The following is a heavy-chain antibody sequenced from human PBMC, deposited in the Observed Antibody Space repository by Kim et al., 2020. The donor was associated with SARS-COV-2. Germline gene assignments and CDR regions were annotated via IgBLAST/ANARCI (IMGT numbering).Heavy chain of an antibody. CDR1: GGSISSSSYY. CDR3: ARLVFIYYGIDV. CDR2: IYYSGST. J-gene: IGHJ6*02. V-gene: IGHV4-39*01. D-gene: IGHD2-8*01. Sequence: SETLSLTCTVSGGSISSSSYYWGWIRQPPGKGLEWIGSIYYSGSTYYNPSLKSRVTISVDTSKNQFSLKLSSVTAADTAVYYCARLVFIYYGIDVWGQGT.